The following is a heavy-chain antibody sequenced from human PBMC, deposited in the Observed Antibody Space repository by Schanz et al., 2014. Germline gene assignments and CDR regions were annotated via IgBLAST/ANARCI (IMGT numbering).Heavy chain of an antibody. CDR1: GYIFGSHG. V-gene: IGHV1-18*01. Sequence: QLMQSGSEVRKPGASVKVSCKASGYIFGSHGMTWVRQAPGQGPELMGWINAHTGNTQYAQKFQGRGNMTRDTVATTVHLELTRRRPDDAAIYYCARVHIATYHYNSPGAFDIWGQGTRVTVSS. CDR2: INAHTGNT. J-gene: IGHJ3*02. CDR3: ARVHIATYHYNSPGAFDI. D-gene: IGHD3-10*01.